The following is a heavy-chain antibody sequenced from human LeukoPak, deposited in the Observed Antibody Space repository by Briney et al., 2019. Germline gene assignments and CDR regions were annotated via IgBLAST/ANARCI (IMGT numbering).Heavy chain of an antibody. CDR2: IRYDGSNK. CDR3: ARLNRGINAAHFDY. V-gene: IGHV3-30*02. Sequence: GGSLRLSCAASGFTFSRYGMHWVRQAPGKGLEWVAFIRYDGSNKYYADSVKGRFTISRDNSKNTLYLQMNSLRAEDTAVYYCARLNRGINAAHFDYWGQGTLVTVSS. D-gene: IGHD6-25*01. CDR1: GFTFSRYG. J-gene: IGHJ4*02.